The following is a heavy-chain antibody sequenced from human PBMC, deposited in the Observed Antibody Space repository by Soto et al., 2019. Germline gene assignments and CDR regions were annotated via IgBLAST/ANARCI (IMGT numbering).Heavy chain of an antibody. CDR2: INAGNGNT. J-gene: IGHJ4*02. Sequence: ASGKVSCKASCYTFTSYGITLFRQATGQRLEWMGWINAGNGNTKYSQKFQGRVTITRDTSASTAYMELSSLRSEDTAVYYCARAWVVVTAPEYWGQGTLVTVSS. V-gene: IGHV1-3*01. D-gene: IGHD2-21*02. CDR1: CYTFTSYG. CDR3: ARAWVVVTAPEY.